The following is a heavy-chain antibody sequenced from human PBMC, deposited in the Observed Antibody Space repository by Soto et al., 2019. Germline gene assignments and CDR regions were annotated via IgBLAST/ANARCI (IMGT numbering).Heavy chain of an antibody. CDR3: ARTRVYCSSTSCYRNYYYGMDV. J-gene: IGHJ6*02. Sequence: LSLTCAVYGGSFSGYYWSWIRQPPGKGLEWIGEINHSGSTNYNPSLKSRVTISVDTSKNQFSLKLSSVTAADTAAYYCARTRVYCSSTSCYRNYYYGMDVWGQGTTVTVSS. CDR2: INHSGST. V-gene: IGHV4-34*01. D-gene: IGHD2-2*02. CDR1: GGSFSGYY.